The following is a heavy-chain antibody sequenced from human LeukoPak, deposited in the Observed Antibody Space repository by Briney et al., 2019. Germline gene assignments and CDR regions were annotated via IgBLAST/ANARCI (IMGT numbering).Heavy chain of an antibody. D-gene: IGHD3-10*01. Sequence: ASVKVSCKASGYTFTGHNIHWVRQAPGQGLEWMGWINPNSGGTNYAQKFQGRVTMTRDTSISTAYMELSSLRSEDTAVYYCATEGIPMLARWFDPWGQGTLVTVSS. CDR2: INPNSGGT. CDR3: ATEGIPMLARWFDP. CDR1: GYTFTGHN. V-gene: IGHV1-2*02. J-gene: IGHJ5*02.